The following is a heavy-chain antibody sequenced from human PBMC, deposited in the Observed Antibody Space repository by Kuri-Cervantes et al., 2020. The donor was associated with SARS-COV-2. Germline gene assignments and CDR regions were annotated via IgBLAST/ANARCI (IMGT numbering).Heavy chain of an antibody. CDR2: ISSSGGIYM. CDR1: GFPFSDYY. J-gene: IGHJ6*02. D-gene: IGHD2-15*01. CDR3: ARQGYCSGGSCYSGAMDV. Sequence: GESLKISCAASGFPFSDYYMSWIRQAPGKGLEWVSYISSSGGIYMQYADSVKGRFTISRDNAKKSLYLEMNSLRAEDTAVYYRARQGYCSGGSCYSGAMDVWGQGTTVTVSS. V-gene: IGHV3-11*01.